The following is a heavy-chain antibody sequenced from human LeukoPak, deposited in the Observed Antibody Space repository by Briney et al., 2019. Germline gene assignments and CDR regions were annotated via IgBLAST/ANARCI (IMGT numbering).Heavy chain of an antibody. J-gene: IGHJ4*02. CDR1: GFTFSSYW. Sequence: PGGSLRLSCAASGFTFSSYWMHWVRQAPGKGLVWVSRINSDGSSTSYADSVKGRFTISRDNAKNSLYLQMNSLRAEDTAVYYCAREVFGVVIMDPHFDYWGQGTLVTVSS. CDR2: INSDGSST. D-gene: IGHD3-3*01. CDR3: AREVFGVVIMDPHFDY. V-gene: IGHV3-74*01.